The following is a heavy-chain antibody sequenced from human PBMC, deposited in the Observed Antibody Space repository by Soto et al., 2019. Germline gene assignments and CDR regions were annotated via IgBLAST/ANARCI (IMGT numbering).Heavy chain of an antibody. Sequence: GGSLRLSCAASGFTFSSYGMHWVRQAPGKGLEWVAVIWYDGSNKYYADSVKGRFTISRDNSKNTLYLQMSSLRAEDTAVYYCARDSYYYDSSGSPLFDYWGQGTLVTVSS. CDR3: ARDSYYYDSSGSPLFDY. V-gene: IGHV3-33*01. CDR1: GFTFSSYG. J-gene: IGHJ4*02. CDR2: IWYDGSNK. D-gene: IGHD3-22*01.